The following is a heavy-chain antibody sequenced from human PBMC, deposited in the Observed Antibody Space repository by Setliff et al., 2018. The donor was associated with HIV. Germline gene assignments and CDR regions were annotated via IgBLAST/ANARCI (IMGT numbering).Heavy chain of an antibody. V-gene: IGHV3-30*02. D-gene: IGHD6-13*01. J-gene: IGHJ4*02. CDR2: IQYDESNK. Sequence: AGGSLRLSCAVSGFTFSTYGMHWVRQAPGKGLEWVTFIQYDESNKYYGDSVRGRFTISRDNSKNTLYLQMNSLRAEDTAVYYCARGGSNSWSPFDYWGQGTLVTVSS. CDR1: GFTFSTYG. CDR3: ARGGSNSWSPFDY.